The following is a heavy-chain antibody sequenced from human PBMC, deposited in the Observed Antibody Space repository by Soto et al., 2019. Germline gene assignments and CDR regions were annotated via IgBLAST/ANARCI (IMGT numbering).Heavy chain of an antibody. CDR2: IYYSGST. D-gene: IGHD3-3*01. CDR1: GGSISSYY. J-gene: IGHJ5*02. Sequence: SDTLSLTCTVSGGSISSYYWSWIRQPPGKGLEWIGYIYYSGSTNYNPSLKSRVTISVDTSKNQFSLKLNSVTAADTAVYYCASTFYDFWSGTFDPWGQGTLVTVSS. V-gene: IGHV4-59*08. CDR3: ASTFYDFWSGTFDP.